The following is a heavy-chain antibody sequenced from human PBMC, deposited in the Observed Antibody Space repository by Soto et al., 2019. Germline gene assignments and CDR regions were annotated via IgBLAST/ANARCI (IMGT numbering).Heavy chain of an antibody. V-gene: IGHV3-23*01. CDR2: ISGSGGST. D-gene: IGHD3-3*01. CDR1: GFTFSHYV. J-gene: IGHJ5*01. Sequence: EVQLLESGGGLVRPGGSLRLSCAASGFTFSHYVLSWVRQAPGGGLEWVSGISGSGGSTYYTDSVKGRFTISRDNSKNTLFLQMDRLGAEDTAVYYCAKEKNFWSGTTAFDSWGQGTLVTVSS. CDR3: AKEKNFWSGTTAFDS.